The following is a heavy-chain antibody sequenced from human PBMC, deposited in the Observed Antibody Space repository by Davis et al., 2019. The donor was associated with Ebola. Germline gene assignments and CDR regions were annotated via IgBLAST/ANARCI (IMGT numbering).Heavy chain of an antibody. CDR1: GFTFSSYA. V-gene: IGHV3-30-3*01. Sequence: GESLKISCAASGFTFSSYAMHWVRQAPGKGLEWVAVISYDGSNKYYADSVKGRFTISRDNSKNTLYLQMNSLRAEDTAVYYCAKGGDFWSGISIDYWGQGTLVTVSS. D-gene: IGHD3-3*01. J-gene: IGHJ4*02. CDR3: AKGGDFWSGISIDY. CDR2: ISYDGSNK.